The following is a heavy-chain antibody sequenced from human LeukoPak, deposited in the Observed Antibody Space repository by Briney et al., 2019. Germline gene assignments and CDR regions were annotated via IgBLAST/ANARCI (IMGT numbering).Heavy chain of an antibody. CDR1: GYTLTELS. CDR3: ARDPKSQLLLDY. D-gene: IGHD2-2*01. Sequence: ASVKVSCKVSGYTLTELSMHWVRQAPGQGLEWMGWINPYSGAINYAQKFQGRVTLTRDTSISTAYMELSRLTSGDTAVYYCARDPKSQLLLDYWGQGTLVTVSS. J-gene: IGHJ4*02. CDR2: INPYSGAI. V-gene: IGHV1-2*02.